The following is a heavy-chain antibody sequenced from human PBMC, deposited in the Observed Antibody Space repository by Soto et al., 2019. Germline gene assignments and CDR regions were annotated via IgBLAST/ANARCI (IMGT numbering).Heavy chain of an antibody. J-gene: IGHJ6*02. D-gene: IGHD3-10*01. V-gene: IGHV1-24*01. CDR1: GYTLTELS. CDR2: FDPEDGET. CDR3: ARESGSNLDYYYYGMDV. Sequence: ASVKVSSMVSGYTLTELSMHWVRQAPRKGLEWMGGFDPEDGETIYAQKFQGRVTMTEDTSTDTAYMELRSLRSDDTAVYYCARESGSNLDYYYYGMDVWGQGTTVTVSS.